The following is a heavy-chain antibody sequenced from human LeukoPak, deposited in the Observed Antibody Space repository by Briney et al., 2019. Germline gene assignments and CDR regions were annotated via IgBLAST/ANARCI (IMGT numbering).Heavy chain of an antibody. V-gene: IGHV4-39*07. D-gene: IGHD6-25*01. Sequence: SETLSLTCAVSGVSISGSYYYWGWIRQPPGKGLEWIGNIYYSGSTYYNASLQSRVTISIDTSKNQFSLKLSSVTAADTAVYYCARNMVDGYLNWGQGTLVTVSS. CDR1: GVSISGSYYY. J-gene: IGHJ4*02. CDR2: IYYSGST. CDR3: ARNMVDGYLN.